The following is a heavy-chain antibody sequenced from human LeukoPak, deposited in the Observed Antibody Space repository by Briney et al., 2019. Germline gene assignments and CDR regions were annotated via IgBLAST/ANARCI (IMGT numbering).Heavy chain of an antibody. CDR1: GGSISSYY. CDR2: IYYSGST. CDR3: ARSQGGLVSLGWAPFDY. D-gene: IGHD3-16*01. V-gene: IGHV4-59*01. J-gene: IGHJ4*02. Sequence: PSETLSLTCTVSGGSISSYYWSWIRQPPGKGLEWIGYIYYSGSTNYNPSLKSRVTISVDTSKNQFSLKLSSVTAADTAVYYCARSQGGLVSLGWAPFDYWGQGTLVTVSS.